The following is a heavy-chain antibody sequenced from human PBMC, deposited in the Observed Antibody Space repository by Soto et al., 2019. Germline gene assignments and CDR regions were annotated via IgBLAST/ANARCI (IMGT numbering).Heavy chain of an antibody. V-gene: IGHV1-69*13. J-gene: IGHJ6*02. Sequence: ASVKVSCKASGGTFSSYAISWVRQAPGQGLEWMGGIIPIFGTANYAQKFQGRVTITADESTSTAYMELSSLRSEDTAVYYCARDYGLRGSGNYYYYYGMDVWGQGTTVTVSS. CDR3: ARDYGLRGSGNYYYYYGMDV. CDR1: GGTFSSYA. D-gene: IGHD3-10*01. CDR2: IIPIFGTA.